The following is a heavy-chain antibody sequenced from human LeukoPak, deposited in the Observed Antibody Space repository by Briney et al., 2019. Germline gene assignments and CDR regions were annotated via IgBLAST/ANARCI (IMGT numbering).Heavy chain of an antibody. J-gene: IGHJ4*02. D-gene: IGHD6-13*01. Sequence: GASVKVSCKASGYTFTGYHMHWVRQAPGQGLEWMGWINPNSGGTNYAQKFQGRVTMTRDTSISTAYMELSRLRSDDTAVYYCAKDVVLVAAGTSFDYWGQGTLVTVSS. CDR2: INPNSGGT. CDR3: AKDVVLVAAGTSFDY. V-gene: IGHV1-2*02. CDR1: GYTFTGYH.